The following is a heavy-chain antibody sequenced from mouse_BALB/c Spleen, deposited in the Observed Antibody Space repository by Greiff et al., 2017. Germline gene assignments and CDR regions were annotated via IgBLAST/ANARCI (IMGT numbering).Heavy chain of an antibody. CDR3: ARGKLGSYAMDY. CDR1: GFSLTSYG. D-gene: IGHD4-1*01. J-gene: IGHJ4*01. V-gene: IGHV2-9*02. CDR2: IWAGGST. Sequence: VMLVESGPSLVQPSQSLSITCTVSGFSLTSYGVHWVRQPPGKGLEWLGVIWAGGSTNYNSALMSRLSISKDNSKSQVFLKMNSLQTDDTAMYYCARGKLGSYAMDYWGQGTSVTVSS.